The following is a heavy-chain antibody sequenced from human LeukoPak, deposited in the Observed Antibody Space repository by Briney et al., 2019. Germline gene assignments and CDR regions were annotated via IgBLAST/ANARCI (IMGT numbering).Heavy chain of an antibody. CDR3: ARDTPLPTIRFGELLTPDYYYYGMDV. Sequence: SVKVSCKASGYTFTNYYIHWVRQAPGQGLEWMGWINSNRGGTNYAQKLQGRVTMTTDTSTSTAYMELRSLRSDDTAVYYCARDTPLPTIRFGELLTPDYYYYGMDVWGEGTTVTVSS. CDR2: INSNRGGT. CDR1: GYTFTNYY. V-gene: IGHV1-18*04. J-gene: IGHJ6*04. D-gene: IGHD3-10*01.